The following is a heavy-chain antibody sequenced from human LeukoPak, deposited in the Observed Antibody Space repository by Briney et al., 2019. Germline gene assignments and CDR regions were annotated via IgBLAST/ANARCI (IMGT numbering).Heavy chain of an antibody. Sequence: PGGSLRLSCAASGFTFSNHGMHWVRQAPGTGLVWVSRINSDGSSTSYADSVKGRFTISRDNAKNTLYLQMYSLRAEDTAVYYCAKGGRGGGDWGLDYWGQGTLVTVSS. J-gene: IGHJ4*02. CDR2: INSDGSST. CDR3: AKGGRGGGDWGLDY. CDR1: GFTFSNHG. V-gene: IGHV3-74*01. D-gene: IGHD2-21*02.